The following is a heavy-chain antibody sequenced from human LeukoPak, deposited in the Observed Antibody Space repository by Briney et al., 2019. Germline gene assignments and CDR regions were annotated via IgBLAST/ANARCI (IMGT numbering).Heavy chain of an antibody. J-gene: IGHJ4*02. Sequence: ASVKVSCKASGYTFTIYGISWVRQAPGQGLEWMGWISAYNGNTNYAQKLQGRVTMTTDTSTSTAYMELRSLRSDDTAVYYCAREDGYCSSTSCYFDYWGQGTLVTVSS. V-gene: IGHV1-18*01. D-gene: IGHD2-2*01. CDR1: GYTFTIYG. CDR3: AREDGYCSSTSCYFDY. CDR2: ISAYNGNT.